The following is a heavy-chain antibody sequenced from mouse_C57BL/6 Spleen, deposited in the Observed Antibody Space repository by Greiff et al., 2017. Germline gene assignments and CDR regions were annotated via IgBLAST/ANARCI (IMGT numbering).Heavy chain of an antibody. J-gene: IGHJ4*01. CDR1: GYTFTSYW. CDR3: ARVDYDYDGDYYAMDY. Sequence: QVQLQQSGAELAKPGASVKLSCKASGYTFTSYWMHWVKQRPGQGLEWIGYINPSSGYTKYNQKFKGKATLTADKSSSTAYMQLSSLTYEDSAVYYCARVDYDYDGDYYAMDYWGQGTSVTVSS. CDR2: INPSSGYT. V-gene: IGHV1-7*01. D-gene: IGHD2-4*01.